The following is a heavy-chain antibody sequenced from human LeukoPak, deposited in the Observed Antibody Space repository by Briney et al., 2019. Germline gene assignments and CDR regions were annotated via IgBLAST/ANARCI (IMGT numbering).Heavy chain of an antibody. CDR2: IKSKSDGGTI. J-gene: IGHJ4*02. D-gene: IGHD6-13*01. CDR3: TTDAGYNSRWYNW. Sequence: GGSLRPACAASGFTFTNAWMSWVRQAPGKGLEWVGRIKSKSDGGTIEYGAPVKGRFTISRDDSKSTLYLQMNSLKAEDTAVYYCTTDAGYNSRWYNWWGQGTLVTVSS. V-gene: IGHV3-15*01. CDR1: GFTFTNAW.